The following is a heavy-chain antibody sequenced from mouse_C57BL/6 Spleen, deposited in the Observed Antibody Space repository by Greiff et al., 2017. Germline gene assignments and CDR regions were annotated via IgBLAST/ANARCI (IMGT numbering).Heavy chain of an antibody. CDR2: IYPGSGST. CDR3: ARGATVVEGFAY. Sequence: QVQLQQPGAELVKPGASVKMSCKASGYTFTSYWITWVKQRPGQGLEWIGDIYPGSGSTNYNEKFKSKATLTVDTSSSTAYMQLSSLTSEDSAVYYCARGATVVEGFAYWGQGTLVTVSA. CDR1: GYTFTSYW. D-gene: IGHD1-1*01. V-gene: IGHV1-55*01. J-gene: IGHJ3*01.